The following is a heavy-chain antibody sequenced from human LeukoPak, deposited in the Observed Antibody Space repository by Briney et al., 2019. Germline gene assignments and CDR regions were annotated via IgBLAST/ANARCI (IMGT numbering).Heavy chain of an antibody. Sequence: PGGSLRLSCAASGFTFGDYTMTWVRQAPGKGLEWLGFIRSKAFAGTAEYAASVEGRFTISRDDSISIAYLHMNSLKAEDSAVYYCCRAPYNNYVNLDYWGKGTLVTVSS. D-gene: IGHD4-11*01. CDR2: IRSKAFAGTA. J-gene: IGHJ4*02. CDR1: GFTFGDYT. V-gene: IGHV3-49*04. CDR3: CRAPYNNYVNLDY.